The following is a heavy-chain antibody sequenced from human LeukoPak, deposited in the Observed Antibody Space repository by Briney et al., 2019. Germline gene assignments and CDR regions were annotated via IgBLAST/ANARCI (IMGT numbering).Heavy chain of an antibody. D-gene: IGHD4-11*01. CDR2: KCSDATNR. J-gene: IGHJ4*01. V-gene: IGHV3-30*12. CDR3: ARDAQRGFDYSNSLRY. Sequence: GRTLRLSRAASGFIFSHYGMHWVPRAPGKAREGVAVKCSDATNRFSATSVKGLFTISKDNFQNTVFLEMNSLRVEDTAIYYGARDAQRGFDYSNSLRYWGHGTLVTVSS. CDR1: GFIFSHYG.